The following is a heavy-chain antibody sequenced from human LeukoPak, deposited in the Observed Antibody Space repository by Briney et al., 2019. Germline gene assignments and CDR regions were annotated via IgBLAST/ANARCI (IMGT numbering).Heavy chain of an antibody. Sequence: SGGSLRLSCAASGFTFSSYAMHWVRQAPGKGLEYVSAISSNGGSTYYANSVKGRFTISRDNSRNTLYLQMGSLRAEDMAVYYCARGCAVRGVNIRRVYMDVWGKGTTVTISS. J-gene: IGHJ6*03. V-gene: IGHV3-64*01. CDR2: ISSNGGST. D-gene: IGHD3-10*01. CDR1: GFTFSSYA. CDR3: ARGCAVRGVNIRRVYMDV.